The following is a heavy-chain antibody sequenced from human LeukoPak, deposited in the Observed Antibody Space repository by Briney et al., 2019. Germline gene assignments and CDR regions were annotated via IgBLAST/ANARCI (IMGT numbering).Heavy chain of an antibody. D-gene: IGHD1-7*01. Sequence: GGSLRLSCAASAFTFSRHWMHWVRQAPGKGLVWVSCINNDGSSTDYADSVKGRFTISRDNAKNTLYLQMNSLRAEDTAVYYCARPDLMRELRFDPWGQGTLVTVSS. CDR1: AFTFSRHW. V-gene: IGHV3-74*01. CDR2: INNDGSST. J-gene: IGHJ5*02. CDR3: ARPDLMRELRFDP.